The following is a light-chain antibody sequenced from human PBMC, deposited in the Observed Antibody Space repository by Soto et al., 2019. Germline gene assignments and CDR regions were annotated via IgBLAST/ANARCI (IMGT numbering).Light chain of an antibody. CDR3: ATWESSLSIGV. CDR2: DNN. J-gene: IGLJ2*01. CDR1: SSNIGNNF. Sequence: QSVLTQPPSVSAAPGQKVTISCSGSSSNIGNNFVSWYQQLPGTAPKLLIYDNNKRPSGIPDRFSGSKSGTSATLGITGLQSGDEADYYCATWESSLSIGVFGGGT. V-gene: IGLV1-51*01.